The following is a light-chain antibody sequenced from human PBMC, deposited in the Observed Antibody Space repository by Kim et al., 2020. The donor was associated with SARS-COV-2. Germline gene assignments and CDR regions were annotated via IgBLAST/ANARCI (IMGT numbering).Light chain of an antibody. Sequence: ESLGERVPLSCRASQSISNNLAWYQQKPGRAPSLLIFDASTWATGVPPRFSGGGSGTEFTLTIDSLQSEDFAVYFCQKYNSWPPAFGQGTKVDIK. V-gene: IGKV3-15*01. J-gene: IGKJ1*01. CDR1: QSISNN. CDR2: DAS. CDR3: QKYNSWPPA.